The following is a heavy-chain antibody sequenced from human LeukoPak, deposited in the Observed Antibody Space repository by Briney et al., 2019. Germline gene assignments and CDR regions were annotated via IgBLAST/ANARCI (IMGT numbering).Heavy chain of an antibody. V-gene: IGHV3-23*01. D-gene: IGHD5-18*01. J-gene: IGHJ5*02. CDR3: ARGVDTAMVS. CDR2: ISDSGGST. Sequence: GGSLRLSCAVSGITLSNYGMSWVRQAPGKGLEWVAGISDSGGSTNYADSVKGRFTISRDNSKNTLYLQMNSLRAEDTAVYYCARGVDTAMVSWGQGTLVTVSS. CDR1: GITLSNYG.